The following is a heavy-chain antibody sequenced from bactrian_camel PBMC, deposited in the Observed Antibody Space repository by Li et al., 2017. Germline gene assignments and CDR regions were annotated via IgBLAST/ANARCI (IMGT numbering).Heavy chain of an antibody. CDR2: IDVDGSP. V-gene: IGHV3S53*01. CDR1: GYTYSSIC. Sequence: HVQLVESGGGSVQAGGSLRLSCAASGYTYSSICMGWFREVPGKEREGVATIDVDGSPSYADSVKDRFTISKDNAKNTVYLQMNSLKPEDTAMYYCAAKRWAGRICVGPWNWGQGTQVTVS. D-gene: IGHD1*01. CDR3: AAKRWAGRICVGPWN. J-gene: IGHJ4*01.